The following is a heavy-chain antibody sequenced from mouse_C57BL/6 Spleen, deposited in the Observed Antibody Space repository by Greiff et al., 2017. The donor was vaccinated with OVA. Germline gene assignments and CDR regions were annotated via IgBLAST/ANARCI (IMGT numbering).Heavy chain of an antibody. V-gene: IGHV5-17*01. CDR3: ARLYYGSSYDDY. CDR2: ISSGSSTI. Sequence: EVKVVESGGGLVKPGGSLKLSCAASGFTFSDYGMHWVRQAPEKGLEWVAYISSGSSTIYYADTVKGRFTISRDNAKNTLFLQMTSLRSEDTAMYYCARLYYGSSYDDYWGQGTTLTVSS. D-gene: IGHD1-1*01. J-gene: IGHJ2*01. CDR1: GFTFSDYG.